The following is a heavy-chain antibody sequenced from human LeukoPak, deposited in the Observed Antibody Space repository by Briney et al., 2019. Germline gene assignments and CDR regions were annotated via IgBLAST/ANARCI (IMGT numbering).Heavy chain of an antibody. CDR2: MNPNSGNT. V-gene: IGHV1-8*01. CDR1: GYTFTSYD. Sequence: GASVKVSCKASGYTFTSYDINWVRQATGQGLEWMGWMNPNSGNTGYAQKFQGRVTMTRNTSISTAYMELSSLRSEGTAVYYCASQRGRTYYDFWSGSPYYGMDVWGQGTTVTVSS. J-gene: IGHJ6*02. D-gene: IGHD3-3*01. CDR3: ASQRGRTYYDFWSGSPYYGMDV.